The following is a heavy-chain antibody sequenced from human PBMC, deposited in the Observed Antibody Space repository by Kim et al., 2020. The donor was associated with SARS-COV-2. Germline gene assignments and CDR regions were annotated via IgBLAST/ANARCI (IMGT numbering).Heavy chain of an antibody. J-gene: IGHJ3*02. D-gene: IGHD3-10*01. Sequence: QKLQSRGTMTTDTSTSTAYMELRSLRSDDTAVYYCARNSAAPSGSEAFDIWGQGTMVTVSS. CDR3: ARNSAAPSGSEAFDI. V-gene: IGHV1-18*01.